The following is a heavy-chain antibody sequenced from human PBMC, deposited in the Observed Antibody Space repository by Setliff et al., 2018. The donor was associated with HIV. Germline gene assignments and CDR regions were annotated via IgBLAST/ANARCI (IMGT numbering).Heavy chain of an antibody. CDR3: ARWGEPAHKAFDV. J-gene: IGHJ3*01. Sequence: PSETLSLTCTVPGDSISSGNFYWSWVRQPAGKGLEWIGHISSSGRANYNPSLKSRVSISLDTSKNQFSLELSSVTAADTAVYYCARWGEPAHKAFDVWGQGTTVTVSS. CDR1: GDSISSGNFY. V-gene: IGHV4-61*09. CDR2: ISSSGRA. D-gene: IGHD3-16*01.